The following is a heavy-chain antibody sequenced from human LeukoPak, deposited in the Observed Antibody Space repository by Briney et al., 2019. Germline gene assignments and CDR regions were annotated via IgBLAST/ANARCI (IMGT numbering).Heavy chain of an antibody. Sequence: SETLSLTCAVYGGSFSGYYWSWIRQPPGKGLEWIGEINHSGSTNYNPSLKSRVTISVDTSKNQFSLKLSSVTAADTAVYYCARERTDLITMESCDAFDIWGQGTMVTVSS. CDR3: ARERTDLITMESCDAFDI. J-gene: IGHJ3*02. CDR1: GGSFSGYY. D-gene: IGHD3-10*01. V-gene: IGHV4-34*01. CDR2: INHSGST.